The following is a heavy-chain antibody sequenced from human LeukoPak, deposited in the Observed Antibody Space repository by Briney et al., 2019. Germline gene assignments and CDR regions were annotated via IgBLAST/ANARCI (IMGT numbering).Heavy chain of an antibody. CDR2: IYTSGST. CDR1: GGSISSYY. V-gene: IGHV4-4*07. CDR3: ARDRRRYCGGDCYSWFDP. D-gene: IGHD2-21*02. J-gene: IGHJ5*02. Sequence: PSETLSLTCRVSGGSISSYYWSWIRQPAGKGLEGIGRIYTSGSTNYNPSLKSRVTMSVDTSKNQFSLKLSSVTAADTAVYYCARDRRRYCGGDCYSWFDPWGQGTLVTVSS.